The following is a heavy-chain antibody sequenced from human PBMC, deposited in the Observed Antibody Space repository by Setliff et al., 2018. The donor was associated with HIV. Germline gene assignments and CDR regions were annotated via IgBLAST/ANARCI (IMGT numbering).Heavy chain of an antibody. V-gene: IGHV3-48*03. CDR1: GFIFSSYE. J-gene: IGHJ4*02. Sequence: PGGSLRLSCVASGFIFSSYEMNWVRQAPGKGLEWVSSIISGDSTIYYADSVKVRFTISRDNGKNSLYLQMNSLRAEDTAVYYCAVTSMASSFDYWGQGALVTVSS. D-gene: IGHD5-18*01. CDR2: IISGDSTI. CDR3: AVTSMASSFDY.